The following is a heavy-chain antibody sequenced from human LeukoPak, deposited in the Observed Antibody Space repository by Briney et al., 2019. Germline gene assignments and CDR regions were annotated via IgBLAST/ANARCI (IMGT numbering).Heavy chain of an antibody. CDR2: IRYDGSNK. Sequence: GGSLRLSCAASGFTFSSYGMHWVRQAPGKGLEWVSFIRYDGSNKYYADSVKGRFTISRDNSKNTLYLQMNRLRAEDMAVYYCAKDTTTVTGHAFDIWGQGTMVTVSS. J-gene: IGHJ3*02. D-gene: IGHD4-17*01. CDR3: AKDTTTVTGHAFDI. V-gene: IGHV3-30*02. CDR1: GFTFSSYG.